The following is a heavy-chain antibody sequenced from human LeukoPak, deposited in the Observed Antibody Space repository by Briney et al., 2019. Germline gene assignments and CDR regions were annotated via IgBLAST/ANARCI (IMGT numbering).Heavy chain of an antibody. Sequence: GGSLRLSCAASGFTFSSYEMNWVRQAPGKGLVWVSRINSDGSSTSYADSVKGRFTISRDNAKNTLYLQMNSLRAEDTAVYYCARDYSSGWYADFDYWGQGTLVTVSS. J-gene: IGHJ4*02. CDR2: INSDGSST. CDR1: GFTFSSYE. CDR3: ARDYSSGWYADFDY. D-gene: IGHD6-19*01. V-gene: IGHV3-74*01.